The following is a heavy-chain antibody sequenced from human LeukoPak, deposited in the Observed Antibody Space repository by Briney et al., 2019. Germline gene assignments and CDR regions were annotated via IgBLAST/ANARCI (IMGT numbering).Heavy chain of an antibody. Sequence: GSLRLSCAASGFTFSDYYMSWIRQSPGKGLEWIGSIFYSGSTYYNPSLKSRVTISIDTSENQFSLKLSSVTAADTAVYYCATTPALAVAGTLDPKEWGQGTLVTVSS. J-gene: IGHJ4*02. D-gene: IGHD6-19*01. CDR3: ATTPALAVAGTLDPKE. CDR1: GFTFSDYY. CDR2: IFYSGST. V-gene: IGHV4-38-2*01.